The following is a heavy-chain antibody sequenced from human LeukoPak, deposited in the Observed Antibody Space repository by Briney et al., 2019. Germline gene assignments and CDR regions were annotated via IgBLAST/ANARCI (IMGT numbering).Heavy chain of an antibody. CDR3: ARVAYSSAWSYFDY. J-gene: IGHJ4*02. V-gene: IGHV4-59*01. Sequence: SGTLSLSCTVSGGSISSYYWSWIRQPPGKGLEWIWYIYYSGTTNYNPSLKSRVTISVDTSKNQFSLKLSSVTVADTAVYYCARVAYSSAWSYFDYWGQGTLVTVSS. CDR2: IYYSGTT. D-gene: IGHD6-19*01. CDR1: GGSISSYY.